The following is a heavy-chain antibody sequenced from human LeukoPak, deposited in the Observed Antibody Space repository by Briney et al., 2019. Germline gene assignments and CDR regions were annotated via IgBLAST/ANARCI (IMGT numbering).Heavy chain of an antibody. D-gene: IGHD3-22*01. V-gene: IGHV3-30*04. CDR2: ISYDGSNK. J-gene: IGHJ4*02. CDR1: DFTFSSYA. CDR3: ARDYYDSSGYSYFGFDY. Sequence: PGGSLRLSCAASDFTFSSYAMHWVRQAPGKGLEWVAVISYDGSNKYYADSVKGRFTISRDNSKNTLYLQMNSLRAEDTAVYYCARDYYDSSGYSYFGFDYWGQGTLVTVSS.